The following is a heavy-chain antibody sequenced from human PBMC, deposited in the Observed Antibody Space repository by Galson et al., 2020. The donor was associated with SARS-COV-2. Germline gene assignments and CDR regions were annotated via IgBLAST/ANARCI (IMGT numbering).Heavy chain of an antibody. Sequence: SETLSLTCTVSGGSISSSSYYWGWIRQPPGKGLEWIGSLYYSGSTYYNPSLKSRVTISVDTSKNQFSLKLSSVTAADTAVYYCAKSHDSSGWYGDYYGMDVWGQGTTVTVS. CDR2: LYYSGST. CDR3: AKSHDSSGWYGDYYGMDV. J-gene: IGHJ6*02. CDR1: GGSISSSSYY. V-gene: IGHV4-39*01. D-gene: IGHD6-19*01.